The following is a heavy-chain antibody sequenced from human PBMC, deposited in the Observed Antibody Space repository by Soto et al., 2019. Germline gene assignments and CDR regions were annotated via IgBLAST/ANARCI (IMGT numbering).Heavy chain of an antibody. J-gene: IGHJ4*02. CDR3: ARSPNRRSGYDLGVHYFDY. V-gene: IGHV4-31*03. D-gene: IGHD5-12*01. Sequence: QVQLQESGPGLVKPSQTLSLTCTVSGGSISSGGYYWSWIRQHPGKGLEWIGYIYYSGSTYYNPSLKRRFTISVDTSKNQFSLKLSSVTAADTAVYYCARSPNRRSGYDLGVHYFDYWGQGTLVTVSS. CDR2: IYYSGST. CDR1: GGSISSGGYY.